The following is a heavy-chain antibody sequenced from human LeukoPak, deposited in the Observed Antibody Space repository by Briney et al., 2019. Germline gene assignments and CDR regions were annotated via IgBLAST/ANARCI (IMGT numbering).Heavy chain of an antibody. V-gene: IGHV4-31*03. CDR2: FYYSGNT. J-gene: IGHJ3*02. Sequence: SETLSLTCTVSGGSISSGGYYWSWIRHHPGKGLEWIGYFYYSGNTYYNPSLKSRVTISVDTSKNQFSLKLSSVTAADTAVYYCARVFRLSEIGVVPAAIKGGDAFDIWGQGAMVTVSS. CDR1: GGSISSGGYY. D-gene: IGHD2-2*02. CDR3: ARVFRLSEIGVVPAAIKGGDAFDI.